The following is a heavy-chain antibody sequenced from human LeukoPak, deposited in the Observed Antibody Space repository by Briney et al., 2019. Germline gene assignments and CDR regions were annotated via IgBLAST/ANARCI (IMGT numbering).Heavy chain of an antibody. CDR2: ISYDGSNK. Sequence: GGSLRLSCAASGFTFSTYSMHWVRQAPGKGLEWVALISYDGSNKYYADSVKGRFTISRDNPKNTLYLQMNSLTAEDTAWYYCARHRTASDYWGQGTLVTVSS. J-gene: IGHJ4*02. CDR3: ARHRTASDY. CDR1: GFTFSTYS. D-gene: IGHD3-16*02. V-gene: IGHV3-30*04.